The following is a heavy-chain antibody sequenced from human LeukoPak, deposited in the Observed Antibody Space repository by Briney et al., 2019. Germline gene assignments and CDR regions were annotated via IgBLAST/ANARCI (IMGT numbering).Heavy chain of an antibody. Sequence: ASVRVSCKASGYTFTGYYMHWVRQAPGQGLEWMGWINPNSGGTNYAQKFQGRVTMTTDTSTSTAYMELSSLRSEDTAVYYCARVLRGVVRGVISWFDPWGQGTLVTVSS. V-gene: IGHV1-2*02. D-gene: IGHD3-10*01. CDR1: GYTFTGYY. CDR3: ARVLRGVVRGVISWFDP. CDR2: INPNSGGT. J-gene: IGHJ5*02.